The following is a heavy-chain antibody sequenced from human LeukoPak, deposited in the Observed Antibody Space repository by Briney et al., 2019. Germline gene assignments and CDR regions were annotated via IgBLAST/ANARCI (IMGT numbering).Heavy chain of an antibody. CDR2: ISYDGSNK. V-gene: IGHV3-30*03. D-gene: IGHD5-18*01. CDR1: GFTFDDYG. Sequence: GGSLRLSCAASGFTFDDYGMSWVRQAPGKGLEWVAVISYDGSNKYYADSVKGRFTISRDNSKNTLYLQMNSLRAEDTAVYYCARGGGYSYGGLEDYWGQGTLVTVSS. CDR3: ARGGGYSYGGLEDY. J-gene: IGHJ4*02.